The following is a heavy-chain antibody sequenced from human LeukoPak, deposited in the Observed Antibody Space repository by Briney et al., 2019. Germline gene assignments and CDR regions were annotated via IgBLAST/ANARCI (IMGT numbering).Heavy chain of an antibody. Sequence: PGGSLRLSCAASGFTFSSYAMSWVRQAPGKELEWVSAIRGSGGSTYYADSVKGRFTISRDNSKNTLYLQMNSLRAEDTAVYYCASGGYCSSTSCQRREYSSPHGGVFWFDPWGQGTLVTVSS. CDR2: IRGSGGST. J-gene: IGHJ5*02. D-gene: IGHD2-2*01. CDR1: GFTFSSYA. CDR3: ASGGYCSSTSCQRREYSSPHGGVFWFDP. V-gene: IGHV3-23*01.